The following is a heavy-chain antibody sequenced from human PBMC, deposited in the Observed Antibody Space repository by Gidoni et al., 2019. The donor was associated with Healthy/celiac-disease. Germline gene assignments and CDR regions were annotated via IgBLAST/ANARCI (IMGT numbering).Heavy chain of an antibody. V-gene: IGHV3-15*07. Sequence: EVQLVESGGGLVKPGGSLRLSCAASGFTFSNAWMNWVRQAPGKGLEWVGRIKSKTDGGTTDYAAPVKGRFTISRDDSKNTLYLQMNSLKTEDTAVYYCTTGYSSGWYFNWFDPWGQGTLVTVSS. D-gene: IGHD6-19*01. J-gene: IGHJ5*02. CDR1: GFTFSNAW. CDR2: IKSKTDGGTT. CDR3: TTGYSSGWYFNWFDP.